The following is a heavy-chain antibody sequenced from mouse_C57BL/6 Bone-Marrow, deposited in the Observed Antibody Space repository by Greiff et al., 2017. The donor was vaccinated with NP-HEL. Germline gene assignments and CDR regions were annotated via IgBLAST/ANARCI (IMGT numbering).Heavy chain of an antibody. D-gene: IGHD1-1*01. CDR3: AIITTVERAFMDY. Sequence: VQLKQSGPELVKPGASVKISCKASGYSFTDYNMNWVKQSNGKSLEWIGVINPNYGTTSYNQKFKGKATLTVDQSSSTAYMQLNSLTSEDSAVYYCAIITTVERAFMDYWGQGTSVTVSS. J-gene: IGHJ4*01. CDR1: GYSFTDYN. V-gene: IGHV1-39*01. CDR2: INPNYGTT.